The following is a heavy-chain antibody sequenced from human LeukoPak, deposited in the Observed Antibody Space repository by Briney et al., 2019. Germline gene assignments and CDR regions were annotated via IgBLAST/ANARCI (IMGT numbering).Heavy chain of an antibody. Sequence: SETLSLTCTVSGGSISSSSYYWGWIRQPPGKGLEWIGSIYYSGSTYYNPSLKSRVTISVDTSKNQFSLKLSSVIAADTAVYYCARLSDYDRGAGGYWGQGTLVTVSS. V-gene: IGHV4-39*01. CDR3: ARLSDYDRGAGGY. CDR2: IYYSGST. D-gene: IGHD4-17*01. CDR1: GGSISSSSYY. J-gene: IGHJ4*02.